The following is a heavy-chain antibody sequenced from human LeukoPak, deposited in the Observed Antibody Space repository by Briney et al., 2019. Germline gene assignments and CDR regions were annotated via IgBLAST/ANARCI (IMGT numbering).Heavy chain of an antibody. CDR1: GGSISSGGYY. D-gene: IGHD4-17*01. J-gene: IGHJ5*02. Sequence: SETLSLTCTVSGGSISSGGYYWSWIRQHPGKGLEWIGYIYYSGRTYYNPSLKSRVTISVDTSKNQFSLKLSSVTAADTAVCYCARVRDGDYGYIGFDPWGQGTLVTVSS. CDR3: ARVRDGDYGYIGFDP. CDR2: IYYSGRT. V-gene: IGHV4-31*03.